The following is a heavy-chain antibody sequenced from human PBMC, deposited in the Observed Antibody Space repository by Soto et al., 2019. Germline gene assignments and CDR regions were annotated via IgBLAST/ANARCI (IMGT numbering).Heavy chain of an antibody. V-gene: IGHV1-69*13. CDR3: ARFNAYCGGDCYSNY. CDR1: GGTFSSYA. CDR2: IIPIFGTA. J-gene: IGHJ4*02. D-gene: IGHD2-21*02. Sequence: ASVKVSCKASGGTFSSYAISWVRQAPGQGLEWMGGIIPIFGTANYAQKFQGRVTITADESTSTAYMELSSLRSEDTAVYYCARFNAYCGGDCYSNYWGQGXLVTVSS.